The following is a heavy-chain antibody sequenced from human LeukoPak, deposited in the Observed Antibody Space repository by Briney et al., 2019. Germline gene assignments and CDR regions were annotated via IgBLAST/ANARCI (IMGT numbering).Heavy chain of an antibody. Sequence: SETLSLTCTVSGDSISNYYWSWIRQPAGKGLEWIGRIYNSVSTNYKPSLKSRVNMSVDTSKNHFFLKLTSVTAADTAVYYCARGPAHGGNSFAFGIWGQGTMVTVSS. CDR3: ARGPAHGGNSFAFGI. CDR2: IYNSVST. V-gene: IGHV4-4*07. CDR1: GDSISNYY. J-gene: IGHJ3*02. D-gene: IGHD4-23*01.